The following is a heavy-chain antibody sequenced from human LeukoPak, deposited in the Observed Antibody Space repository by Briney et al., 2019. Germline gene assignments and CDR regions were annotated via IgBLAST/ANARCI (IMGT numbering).Heavy chain of an antibody. CDR1: GYTFTGYY. D-gene: IGHD2-2*03. CDR3: ASGYCSSTSCYAMGY. J-gene: IGHJ4*02. Sequence: ASVKVSCKASGYTFTGYYMHWVRQAPGQGLEWMGWINPNSGGTNYAQKFQGRVTMTRDTSISTAYTELSRLRSDDTAVYYCASGYCSSTSCYAMGYWGQGTLVTVSS. V-gene: IGHV1-2*02. CDR2: INPNSGGT.